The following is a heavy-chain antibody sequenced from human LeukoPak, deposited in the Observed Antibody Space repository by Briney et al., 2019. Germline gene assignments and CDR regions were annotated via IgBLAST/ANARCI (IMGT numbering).Heavy chain of an antibody. Sequence: SETLSLTCTVSAGSVTNGDYYWSWLRQPPGKALEWIGFLYYTGSTYYTPSLEGRATISVDTSKNQFSVKLSSVTAADTAVYYCAGCQNSYGSGDYCRPGTLVTVSS. D-gene: IGHD3-10*01. CDR2: LYYTGST. CDR3: AGCQNSYGSGDY. CDR1: AGSVTNGDYY. J-gene: IGHJ4*02. V-gene: IGHV4-61*08.